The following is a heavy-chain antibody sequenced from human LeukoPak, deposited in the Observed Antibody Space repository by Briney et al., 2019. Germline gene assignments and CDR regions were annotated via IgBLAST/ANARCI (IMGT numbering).Heavy chain of an antibody. CDR2: ISAYNGNT. Sequence: GASVKVSCKASGYTFTSYGISWVRQAPGQGLEWMGWISAYNGNTNYAQKLQGRVTMTTDTSTSTAYMELRSLRSDDTAVYYCAKTKEDIVVVVAATGPDAFDIWGQGTMVTVSS. V-gene: IGHV1-18*01. CDR1: GYTFTSYG. J-gene: IGHJ3*02. CDR3: AKTKEDIVVVVAATGPDAFDI. D-gene: IGHD2-15*01.